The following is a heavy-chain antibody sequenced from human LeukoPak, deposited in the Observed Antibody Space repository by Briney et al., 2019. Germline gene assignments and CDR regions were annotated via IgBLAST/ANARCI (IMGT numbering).Heavy chain of an antibody. J-gene: IGHJ4*02. V-gene: IGHV3-30-3*01. D-gene: IGHD1-7*01. CDR2: ISYDGSIK. CDR1: GFTFNSHA. CDR3: AQDLNYSFDY. Sequence: GGSLRLSCAASGFTFNSHAMHWVRQAPGKGLEWVAFISYDGSIKYYADSVKGRFTISRDNAKSTLYLQMNSLRAEDTAVYYCAQDLNYSFDYWGQGTLVTVSS.